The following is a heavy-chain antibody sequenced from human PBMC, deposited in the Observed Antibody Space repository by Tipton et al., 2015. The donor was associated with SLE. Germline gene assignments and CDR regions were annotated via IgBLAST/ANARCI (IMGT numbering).Heavy chain of an antibody. V-gene: IGHV4-39*07. CDR1: GGSISSSSYY. Sequence: LRLSCTVSGGSISSSSYYWGWIRQPPGKGLEWIGSIYYSGSTYYNPSLKSRVTISVDTSKNQFSLKLSSVTAADTAVYYCASGGHYYGSGSYLDYWGQGTLVTVSS. CDR2: IYYSGST. D-gene: IGHD3-10*01. J-gene: IGHJ4*02. CDR3: ASGGHYYGSGSYLDY.